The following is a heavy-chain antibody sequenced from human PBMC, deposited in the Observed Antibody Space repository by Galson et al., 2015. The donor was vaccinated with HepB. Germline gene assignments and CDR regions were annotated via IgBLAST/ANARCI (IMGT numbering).Heavy chain of an antibody. D-gene: IGHD6-19*01. V-gene: IGHV1-18*04. CDR3: ARDPGIPVAGIYAVND. J-gene: IGHJ6*02. Sequence: SVTVSCKASGSTFTRYGISWVRQAPGQGLEWMGWISAYNGDTQYAQKFQGRVTMTTDTSTSTAYMELRSLRSDDTAVYYCARDPGIPVAGIYAVNDWGQGTSVTVSS. CDR1: GSTFTRYG. CDR2: ISAYNGDT.